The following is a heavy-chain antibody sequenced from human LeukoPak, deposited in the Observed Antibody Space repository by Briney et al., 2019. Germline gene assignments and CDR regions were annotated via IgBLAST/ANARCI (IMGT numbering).Heavy chain of an antibody. CDR2: INHSGST. D-gene: IGHD2-21*02. CDR1: GGSFSGYY. V-gene: IGHV4-34*01. J-gene: IGHJ5*02. Sequence: SETLSLTCAVYGGSFSGYYWSWIRQPPGKGLEWIGEINHSGSTNYNPSLKSRVTISVAKSKNQFTLKRSLFPDTDTAMYYGARGGSSVVVTAIRSPRNWFDPWGQGTLVTVSS. CDR3: ARGGSSVVVTAIRSPRNWFDP.